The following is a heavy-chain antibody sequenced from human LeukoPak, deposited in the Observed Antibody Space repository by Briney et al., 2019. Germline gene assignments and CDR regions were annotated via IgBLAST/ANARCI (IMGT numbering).Heavy chain of an antibody. J-gene: IGHJ1*01. Sequence: ASVKVSCKASGYTFTGYYMHWVRQAPGQGLEWMGWINPNSGGTNYAQKFQGRVTMTRDTSISTAYMELSRLRSDDTAVYYCARKVSSWYLEYFQHWGQGTLVTVSS. CDR1: GYTFTGYY. CDR3: ARKVSSWYLEYFQH. D-gene: IGHD6-13*01. V-gene: IGHV1-2*02. CDR2: INPNSGGT.